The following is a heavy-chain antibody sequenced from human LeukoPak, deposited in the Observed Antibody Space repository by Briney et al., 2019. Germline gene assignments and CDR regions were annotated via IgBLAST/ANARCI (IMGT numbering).Heavy chain of an antibody. CDR1: GYTFISYA. V-gene: IGHV1-18*01. CDR3: AREEIFGVVIGPTNDY. Sequence: ASVKISCKASGYTFISYAMHWVRQAPGQGLEWMGWISAYNGNTNYAQKLQGRVTMTTDTSTSTAYMELRSLRSDDTAVYYCAREEIFGVVIGPTNDYWGQGTLVTVSS. D-gene: IGHD3-3*01. CDR2: ISAYNGNT. J-gene: IGHJ4*02.